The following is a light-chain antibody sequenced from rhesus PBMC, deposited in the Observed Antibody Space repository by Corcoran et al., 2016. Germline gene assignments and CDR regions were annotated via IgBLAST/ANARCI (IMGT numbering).Light chain of an antibody. V-gene: IGKV1-25*02. CDR3: QKYYSFPPT. Sequence: DIQMTQSPSSVSASVGDRVTITCRASQGITRYLAWYQQKPGKAPTLLIYFSAPLQSGVPSRFSGSVSGTEFTLTFCSLQPEDFATYYCQKYYSFPPTCGLVTKVEIK. J-gene: IGKJ1*01. CDR1: QGITRY. CDR2: FSA.